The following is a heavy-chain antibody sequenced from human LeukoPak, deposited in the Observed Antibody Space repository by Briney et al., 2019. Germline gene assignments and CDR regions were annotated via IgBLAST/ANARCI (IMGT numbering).Heavy chain of an antibody. D-gene: IGHD3-16*01. Sequence: GGSLRLSCAASGFTFTNYAMNWVRQAPGKGLEWVSPIGGNGASTHYADSVQGRFTISRDNSKNTLYLQMNSLRAEDTAVCYCAKTYVYSCPIAGHFDYWVQGTLVTVCS. CDR2: IGGNGAST. V-gene: IGHV3-23*01. J-gene: IGHJ4*02. CDR1: GFTFTNYA. CDR3: AKTYVYSCPIAGHFDY.